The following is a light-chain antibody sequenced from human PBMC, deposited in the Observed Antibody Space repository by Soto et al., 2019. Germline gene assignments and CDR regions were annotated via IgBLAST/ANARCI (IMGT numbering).Light chain of an antibody. V-gene: IGKV3D-15*01. CDR2: EAS. J-gene: IGKJ4*01. CDR3: QRYNSWPLT. Sequence: EIVMTQSPATLSVSPGERASLFCRATRSVGSNLAWYHQKPGQAPRLLMYEASTRATGIPARFSGSGSGTEFTLSISSLQSEDFGVYYCQRYNSWPLTFGGGTKVEIK. CDR1: RSVGSN.